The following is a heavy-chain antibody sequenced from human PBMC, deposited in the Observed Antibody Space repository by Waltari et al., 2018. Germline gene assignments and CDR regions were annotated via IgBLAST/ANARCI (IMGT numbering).Heavy chain of an antibody. Sequence: EVQLVESGGGLVQPGGSLRLSCAVSGFPFSDYDIDWVRQGPDTGRGWVGRYRSKARNYITKYAAYVRGRFSIFRDDSDNSLYLQMSSLKIEDTAVYYCARDQDGDSNLDYWGQGTLVAVSS. V-gene: IGHV3-72*01. J-gene: IGHJ4*02. CDR2: YRSKARNYIT. CDR1: GFPFSDYD. CDR3: ARDQDGDSNLDY. D-gene: IGHD2-21*02.